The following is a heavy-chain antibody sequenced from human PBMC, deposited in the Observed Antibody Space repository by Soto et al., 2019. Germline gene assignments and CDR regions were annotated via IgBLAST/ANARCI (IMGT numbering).Heavy chain of an antibody. CDR3: HYDILTGYLFFDMDV. J-gene: IGHJ6*02. D-gene: IGHD3-9*01. CDR1: GFTFSNAW. Sequence: GGSLRLSCAASGFTFSNAWMNWVRQAPGKGLEWVGRIKSKTDGGTTDYAAPVKGRFTISRDDSKNTLYLQMNTLKTEDTAVYYCHYDILTGYLFFDMDVWGQGTTVTVSS. V-gene: IGHV3-15*07. CDR2: IKSKTDGGTT.